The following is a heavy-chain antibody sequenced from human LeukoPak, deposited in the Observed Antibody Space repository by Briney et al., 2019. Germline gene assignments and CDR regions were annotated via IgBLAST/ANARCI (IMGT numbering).Heavy chain of an antibody. D-gene: IGHD3-10*01. CDR3: ARDNPMVRGVIKF. CDR2: ISSSGSTI. Sequence: SGGSLRLSCAASGFTFSDYYMSWIRQAPGKGLEWVSYISSSGSTIYYADSVKGRFTISRDNAKNSLYLQMNSLRAEDTAVYYCARDNPMVRGVIKFWGQGTLVTVSS. V-gene: IGHV3-11*04. CDR1: GFTFSDYY. J-gene: IGHJ4*02.